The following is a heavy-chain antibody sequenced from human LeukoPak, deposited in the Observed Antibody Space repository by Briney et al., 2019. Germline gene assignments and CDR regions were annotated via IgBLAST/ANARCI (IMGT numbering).Heavy chain of an antibody. D-gene: IGHD3-3*01. CDR1: GFIFSSYW. CDR2: INQGGSEK. J-gene: IGHJ4*02. CDR3: ARDAVDFSLDY. Sequence: PGGSLRLSCAASGFIFSSYWMSWVRQAPGKGLEWVANINQGGSEKYYVGSVEGRFTISRDNAKNSLYLQMNSLRAEDTAVYYCARDAVDFSLDYWGQGTLVTVSS. V-gene: IGHV3-7*04.